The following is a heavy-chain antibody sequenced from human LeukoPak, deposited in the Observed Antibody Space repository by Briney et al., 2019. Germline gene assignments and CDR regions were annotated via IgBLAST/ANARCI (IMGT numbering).Heavy chain of an antibody. CDR1: GGSFSGYY. V-gene: IGHV4-34*01. CDR2: INHSGST. Sequence: SETLSLTCAVYGGSFSGYYWSWIRQPPGKGLEWIGEINHSGSTNYNPSLKSQVTISVDTSKNHFSLKLSSVTAADTAVYYCARRPNYDFWSGYYTLTSYAFDIWGQGTMVTVSS. D-gene: IGHD3-3*01. CDR3: ARRPNYDFWSGYYTLTSYAFDI. J-gene: IGHJ3*02.